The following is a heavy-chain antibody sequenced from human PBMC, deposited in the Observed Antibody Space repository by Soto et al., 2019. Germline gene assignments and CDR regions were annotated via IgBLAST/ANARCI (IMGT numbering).Heavy chain of an antibody. CDR1: GFFFNDYA. CDR2: ISFDGSNK. CDR3: ARSNGYNPIDY. J-gene: IGHJ4*02. V-gene: IGHV3-30-3*01. D-gene: IGHD5-12*01. Sequence: QVQLVESGGGVVQPGRSLRLSCAASGFFFNDYAFHWVRQAPGKGLEWVAVISFDGSNKYYADSVKGRFTISRDNSKNTLYLQMSGLRDEDTAIYYCARSNGYNPIDYWGQGTMVIVSS.